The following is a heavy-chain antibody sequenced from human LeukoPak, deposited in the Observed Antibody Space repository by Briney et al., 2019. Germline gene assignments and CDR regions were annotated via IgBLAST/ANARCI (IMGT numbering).Heavy chain of an antibody. V-gene: IGHV1-24*01. CDR3: ATGHYGSGSYSDY. D-gene: IGHD3-10*01. CDR2: FDPEDGET. CDR1: GYTFTGQY. Sequence: GASVKVSCKASGYTFTGQYLHWVRQAPGKGLEWMGGFDPEDGETIYAQKFQGRVTMTEDTSTDTAYMELSSLRSEDTAVYYCATGHYGSGSYSDYWGQGTLVTVSS. J-gene: IGHJ4*02.